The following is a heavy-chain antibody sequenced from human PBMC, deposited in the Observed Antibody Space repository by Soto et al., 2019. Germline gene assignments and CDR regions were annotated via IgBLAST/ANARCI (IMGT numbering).Heavy chain of an antibody. CDR1: GFTVSSNY. V-gene: IGHV3-53*01. CDR2: IYSGGST. D-gene: IGHD1-26*01. Sequence: PWGSLRLSCAASGFTVSSNYMSWVRQAPGKGLEWVSVIYSGGSTYYADSVKGRFTISRDNSKNTLYLQMNSLRAEDTAVYYCAREKVTLLRVDYYYYGMDVWGQGTTVTVSS. J-gene: IGHJ6*02. CDR3: AREKVTLLRVDYYYYGMDV.